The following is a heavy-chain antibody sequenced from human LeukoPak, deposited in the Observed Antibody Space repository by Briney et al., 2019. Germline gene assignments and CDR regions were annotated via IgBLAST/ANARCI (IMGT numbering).Heavy chain of an antibody. D-gene: IGHD1-20*01. CDR1: GFTFSSYW. CDR2: IKQDGSEK. CDR3: ARDLGNWSPFDP. Sequence: GGSLRLSCAASGFTFSSYWISWVGQAPGKGLEWVANIKQDGSEKYYVDSVKGRFTISRDSAKNSLYLQMNSLRAEDTAVYYCARDLGNWSPFDPWGQGTLVTVSS. J-gene: IGHJ5*02. V-gene: IGHV3-7*01.